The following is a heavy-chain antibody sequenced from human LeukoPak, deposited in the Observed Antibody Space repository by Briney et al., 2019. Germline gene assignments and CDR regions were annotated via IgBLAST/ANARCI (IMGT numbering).Heavy chain of an antibody. CDR3: ARPSRDGYNYDAFDI. Sequence: ASVKVSCKASGYTFTSYYMHFVRHAPGQGLEWIGIINPSGGSTSYAQKFQGRVTMTRDTSTSTVYMELSSLRSEDTAVYYCARPSRDGYNYDAFDIWGQGTMVTVSS. D-gene: IGHD5-24*01. J-gene: IGHJ3*02. CDR1: GYTFTSYY. CDR2: INPSGGST. V-gene: IGHV1-46*01.